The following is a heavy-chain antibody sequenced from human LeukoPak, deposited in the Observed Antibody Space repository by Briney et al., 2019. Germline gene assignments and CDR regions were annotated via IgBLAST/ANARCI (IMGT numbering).Heavy chain of an antibody. CDR1: EFTFVDFY. V-gene: IGHV3-11*01. J-gene: IGHJ4*02. Sequence: GGSLRLSCAASEFTFVDFYMSWIRQTPGKGLEWLSYISSESHTIYYSDSVKGQFTISRDNAKKSLYLQMDSLRVEDTAIYYCARAAHSGSSSRYFDYWAQGILVTVSS. D-gene: IGHD6-19*01. CDR2: ISSESHTI. CDR3: ARAAHSGSSSRYFDY.